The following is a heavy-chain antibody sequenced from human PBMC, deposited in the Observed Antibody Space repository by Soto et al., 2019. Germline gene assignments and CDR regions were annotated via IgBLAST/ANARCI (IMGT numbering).Heavy chain of an antibody. J-gene: IGHJ6*02. D-gene: IGHD3-10*01. CDR3: ARGRGVRGVRYYAMDV. Sequence: QVQLQQWGAGLLKPPETLSLTCAVYGGSFSDYCWSWLRQPPGKGLEWIGEINHSGSTNYNPSLKSRVTISVDTSKNQFSLKLSSVTAADTAVYYCARGRGVRGVRYYAMDVWGQGTTVTVSS. V-gene: IGHV4-34*01. CDR2: INHSGST. CDR1: GGSFSDYC.